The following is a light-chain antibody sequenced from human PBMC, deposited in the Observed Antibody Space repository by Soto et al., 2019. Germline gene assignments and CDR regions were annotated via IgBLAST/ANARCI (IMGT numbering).Light chain of an antibody. J-gene: IGKJ4*01. Sequence: DIQMTQSLSTLSASVGDRVTISCRASQSVSSWLAWYQQKPGKAPKVLIYDASSLESGVPSRFSGSGSGTEFTLTISSLQPADFATYYCQQYNSYPLTFGGGTKVEIK. CDR3: QQYNSYPLT. V-gene: IGKV1-5*01. CDR2: DAS. CDR1: QSVSSW.